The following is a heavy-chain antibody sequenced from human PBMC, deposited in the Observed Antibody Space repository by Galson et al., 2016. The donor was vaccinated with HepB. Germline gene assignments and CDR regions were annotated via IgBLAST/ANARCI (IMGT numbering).Heavy chain of an antibody. CDR3: ARGRLRAFRDIVVVVATTVLDY. CDR2: IIPIFGSP. D-gene: IGHD2-15*01. J-gene: IGHJ4*02. Sequence: SVKVSCKASGYTFTNYAINWVRQAPGQGLEWMGGIIPIFGSPNYAQKFQGRLTITADESTSTAYMDLSSLRSEDTAVYYCARGRLRAFRDIVVVVATTVLDYWGQGTLVTVSS. CDR1: GYTFTNYA. V-gene: IGHV1-69*13.